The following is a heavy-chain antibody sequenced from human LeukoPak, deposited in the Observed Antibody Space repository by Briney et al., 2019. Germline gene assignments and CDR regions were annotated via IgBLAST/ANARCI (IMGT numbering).Heavy chain of an antibody. D-gene: IGHD1-26*01. V-gene: IGHV3-74*01. CDR2: INNDATRT. J-gene: IGHJ6*02. CDR3: ASDGAYAMAV. Sequence: PGGALRLSCAASGXAFSRSWIHWVRQAPGKGLVWVSHINNDATRTTYADSVRGRFTISRDNAKNTVSLQMNSLRAEDTAVYYCASDGAYAMAVWGQGTTVTVSS. CDR1: GXAFSRSW.